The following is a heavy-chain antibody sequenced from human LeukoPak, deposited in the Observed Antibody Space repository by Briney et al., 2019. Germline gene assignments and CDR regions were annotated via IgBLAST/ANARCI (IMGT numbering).Heavy chain of an antibody. D-gene: IGHD3-9*01. J-gene: IGHJ5*02. CDR1: GFTFSSYS. Sequence: GGSLRLSCAASGFTFSSYSLNWVRQAPGKGLGRISYISSSGSNIDYADSVKGRFTISRDNGKNSLFLQMDSLRVEDTAVYYCARTAFDWSQVGGNWFDPWGQGTLVTVSS. CDR3: ARTAFDWSQVGGNWFDP. V-gene: IGHV3-48*03. CDR2: ISSSGSNI.